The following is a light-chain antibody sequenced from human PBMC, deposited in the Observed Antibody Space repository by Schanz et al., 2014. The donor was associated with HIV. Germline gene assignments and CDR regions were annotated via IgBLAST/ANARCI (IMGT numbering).Light chain of an antibody. Sequence: DVEMTQSPSTLSAAVGDRVTLTCRASESIDTYLAWYQQSPGKAPKLLIYESSTLQSGVPSRFIGRGSGTEFTLSITNLQPDDFATYYCQQYNDYPLTFGPGTKVDF. CDR2: ESS. V-gene: IGKV1-5*03. CDR3: QQYNDYPLT. J-gene: IGKJ3*01. CDR1: ESIDTY.